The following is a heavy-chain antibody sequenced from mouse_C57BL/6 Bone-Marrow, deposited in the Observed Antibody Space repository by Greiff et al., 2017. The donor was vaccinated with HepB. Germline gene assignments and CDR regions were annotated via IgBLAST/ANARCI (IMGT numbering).Heavy chain of an antibody. CDR2: INPSSGYT. J-gene: IGHJ2*01. D-gene: IGHD3-2*02. CDR3: ARSLRQLRLHRYFDY. Sequence: VQLQQSGAELAKPGASVKLSCKASGYTFTSYWMHWVKQRPGQGLEWIGDINPSSGYTKYNQKFKDKATLTADKSSSTAYMQLSSLTYKDSAVYYCARSLRQLRLHRYFDYWGQGTTLTVSS. CDR1: GYTFTSYW. V-gene: IGHV1-7*01.